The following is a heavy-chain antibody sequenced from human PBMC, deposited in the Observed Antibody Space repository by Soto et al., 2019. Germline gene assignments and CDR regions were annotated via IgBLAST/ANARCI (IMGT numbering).Heavy chain of an antibody. J-gene: IGHJ4*02. CDR2: IHHSGGT. CDR1: GDSISSHDW. V-gene: IGHV4-4*02. CDR3: VQNGYYSLES. D-gene: IGHD3-3*01. Sequence: QVHLQESGPGLVTPSGTLSLTCTVSGDSISSHDWWSWVRQPPGKAMEWIGEIHHSGGTNYKPSLMSRLTISVDNSKNHFSVKLSSVTAADPAIYYCVQNGYYSLESWGQGTPVTVSS.